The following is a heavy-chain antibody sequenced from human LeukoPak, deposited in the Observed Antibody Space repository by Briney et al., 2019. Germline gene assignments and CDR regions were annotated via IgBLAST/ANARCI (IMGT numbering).Heavy chain of an antibody. CDR2: ISYDGSNK. Sequence: GGSLRLSCAASGFTFSSYAMHWVRQAPGKGLEWVAVISYDGSNKYYADSVKGRFTISRDNSKNTLYLQMNSLRAEDTAVYYCAKGTGDYYGSGSYYTTFDYWGQGTLVTVSS. D-gene: IGHD3-10*01. J-gene: IGHJ4*02. CDR3: AKGTGDYYGSGSYYTTFDY. CDR1: GFTFSSYA. V-gene: IGHV3-30-3*01.